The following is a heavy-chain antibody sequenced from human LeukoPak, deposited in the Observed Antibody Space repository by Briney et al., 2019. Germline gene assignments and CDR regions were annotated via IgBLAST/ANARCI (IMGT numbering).Heavy chain of an antibody. CDR1: VYGFCAIY. D-gene: IGHD5/OR15-5a*01. CDR3: ATAASVIHTPDP. Sequence: GASVKVSCKASVYGFCAIYFNWVRQAPGQGLEWMGWINPHSGATNYAQRFQGRVSMDASFDTAYMELSRLTSDDTAVYYCATAASVIHTPDPWGQGTLVTVSS. J-gene: IGHJ5*02. CDR2: INPHSGAT. V-gene: IGHV1-2*02.